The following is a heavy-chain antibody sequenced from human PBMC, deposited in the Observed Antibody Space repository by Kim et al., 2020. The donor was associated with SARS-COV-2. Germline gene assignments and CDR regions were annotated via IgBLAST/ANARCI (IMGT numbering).Heavy chain of an antibody. Sequence: SETLSLTCTVSGGSIISGGYYCSWIRQHPGKGLEWIGYIYYSGSTYYNPSLKSRVTISVDKSKNQFSLKLSSVTAADTAVYYCAREERGYSYGYSDYFDYWGQGTLVTVSS. D-gene: IGHD5-18*01. CDR3: AREERGYSYGYSDYFDY. CDR2: IYYSGST. V-gene: IGHV4-31*03. J-gene: IGHJ4*02. CDR1: GGSIISGGYY.